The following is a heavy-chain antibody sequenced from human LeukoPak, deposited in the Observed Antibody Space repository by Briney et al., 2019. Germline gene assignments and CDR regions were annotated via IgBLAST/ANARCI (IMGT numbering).Heavy chain of an antibody. Sequence: GGSLRLSCAASGFTFSSYWMHWVRQAPGKGLVWVSRINSDGSSTSYADSVKGRFTISRDNAKNTLYLQMSSLRAEDTAVYYCARGGEIAVAGTGNDYWGQGTLVTVSS. CDR1: GFTFSSYW. CDR2: INSDGSST. V-gene: IGHV3-74*01. D-gene: IGHD6-19*01. CDR3: ARGGEIAVAGTGNDY. J-gene: IGHJ4*02.